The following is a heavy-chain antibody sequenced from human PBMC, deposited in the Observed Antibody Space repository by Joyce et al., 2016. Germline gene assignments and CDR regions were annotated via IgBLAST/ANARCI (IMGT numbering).Heavy chain of an antibody. CDR1: GVSSSSHF. J-gene: IGHJ6*02. Sequence: QVQLQESGPGLVKPSETLSLTCTVSGVSSSSHFWSWVRQPAGKGLQWIGRIYPSGSTYHNPSLKSRLTMSGDTPKNQFALTLSSVTAADAAGYYCVRDFFGGGRALDLSLYSGMDVWGQGTTVIVSS. D-gene: IGHD3-16*01. V-gene: IGHV4-4*07. CDR2: IYPSGST. CDR3: VRDFFGGGRALDLSLYSGMDV.